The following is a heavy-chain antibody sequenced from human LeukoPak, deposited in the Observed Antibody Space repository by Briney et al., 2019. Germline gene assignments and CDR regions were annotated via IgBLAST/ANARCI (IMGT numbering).Heavy chain of an antibody. D-gene: IGHD6-6*01. CDR2: ISNDGVYT. CDR1: GFTFRNYA. J-gene: IGHJ4*02. CDR3: ARDPSSSSFFDY. Sequence: GGSLRLSCVASGFTFRNYAMSWVRQSPGKGLEWISAISNDGVYTFHADSVKGRFTISRDNSKNTLYLQMNSLRAEDTAVYYCARDPSSSSFFDYWGQGTLVTVSS. V-gene: IGHV3-23*01.